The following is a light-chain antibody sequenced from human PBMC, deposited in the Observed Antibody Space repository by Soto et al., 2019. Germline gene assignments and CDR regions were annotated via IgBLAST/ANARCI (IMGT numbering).Light chain of an antibody. V-gene: IGLV2-14*01. CDR1: RSDVGGYNY. Sequence: QSVLTQPASLSGSPGQSITISFTGNRSDVGGYNYVSWYQQHPGKAPKFMIYDVSNRPSGVSNRFSGSKSGNTASLTISGLQAEDEADYYCCSYTTSNTRQIVFGTGTKVTVL. CDR2: DVS. J-gene: IGLJ1*01. CDR3: CSYTTSNTRQIV.